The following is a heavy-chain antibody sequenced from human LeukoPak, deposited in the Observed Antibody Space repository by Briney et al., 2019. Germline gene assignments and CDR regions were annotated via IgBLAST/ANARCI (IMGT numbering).Heavy chain of an antibody. J-gene: IGHJ4*02. CDR1: GYTFTDYY. CDR3: ARGRRGSQWLVGSVLVTSDY. V-gene: IGHV1-69-2*01. Sequence: ATVKISCKVSGYTFTDYYMHWVQQAPGKGLEWMGLVDPEDGETIYAEKFQGRVTITADTSTDTAYMELSSLRSEDTAVYYCARGRRGSQWLVGSVLVTSDYWGQGTLVTVSS. CDR2: VDPEDGET. D-gene: IGHD6-19*01.